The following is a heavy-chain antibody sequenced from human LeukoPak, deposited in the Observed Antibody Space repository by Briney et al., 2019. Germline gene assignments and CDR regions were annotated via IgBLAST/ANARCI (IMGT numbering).Heavy chain of an antibody. CDR2: IYYSGST. CDR1: GGSISSYY. V-gene: IGHV4-59*01. Sequence: SETLSLTCTVSGGSISSYYWSWIRQPPGKGLEWIGYIYYSGSTNYNPSLKSRVTISVDTSKNQFSPKLSSVTAADTALYHHARDTPPSHYYDSSGYPDAFDICGQGTMVTVSS. D-gene: IGHD3-22*01. J-gene: IGHJ3*02. CDR3: ARDTPPSHYYDSSGYPDAFDI.